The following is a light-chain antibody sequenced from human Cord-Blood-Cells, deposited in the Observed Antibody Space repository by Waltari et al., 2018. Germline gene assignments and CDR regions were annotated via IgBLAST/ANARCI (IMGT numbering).Light chain of an antibody. Sequence: QSALTQPASVSGSPGQSITISCTGTSSDVGGYNYVSCYQQHPGKAPKLMIYDASNRPAGVSNRVSGSKSGNTASLTISGLQAEDEADYYCSSYTSSSTRDVFGGGTKLTVL. CDR1: SSDVGGYNY. V-gene: IGLV2-14*03. CDR3: SSYTSSSTRDV. J-gene: IGLJ3*02. CDR2: DAS.